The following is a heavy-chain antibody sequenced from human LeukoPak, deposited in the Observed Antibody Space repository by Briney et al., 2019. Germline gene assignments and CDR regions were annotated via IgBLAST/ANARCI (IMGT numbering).Heavy chain of an antibody. D-gene: IGHD3-10*01. J-gene: IGHJ6*03. Sequence: GGSLRLSCAASGFTVSSNYMSCVRQAPGKGLEWVSGIYSGGTTYYADSVKGRFTISRDNSKNTLYLQMNSLRAEDTAVYYCARGRGAYYYDMDVWGKGTTVTVSS. V-gene: IGHV3-53*01. CDR3: ARGRGAYYYDMDV. CDR2: IYSGGTT. CDR1: GFTVSSNY.